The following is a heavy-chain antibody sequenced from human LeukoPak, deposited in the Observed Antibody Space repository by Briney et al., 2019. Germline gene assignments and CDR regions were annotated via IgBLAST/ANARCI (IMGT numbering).Heavy chain of an antibody. Sequence: PSQTLSLTCTVSGDSLTSGSRYWSWIRQPAGKGLEWNGLFYSSTRTTYNPSLESRVTISGDTAKNQFSLKLDSVTAADTAVYFCARCMSELDYGDYAYYYHMDVWGKGTTVTVSS. D-gene: IGHD4-17*01. V-gene: IGHV4-61*02. J-gene: IGHJ6*04. CDR1: GDSLTSGSRY. CDR2: FYSSTRT. CDR3: ARCMSELDYGDYAYYYHMDV.